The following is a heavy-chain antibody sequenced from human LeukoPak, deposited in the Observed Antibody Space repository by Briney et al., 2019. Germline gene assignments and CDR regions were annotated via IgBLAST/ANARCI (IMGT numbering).Heavy chain of an antibody. D-gene: IGHD2-15*01. CDR1: GYTFTSYG. CDR3: ARSRRVVVPSTLNSANDYYYYMDV. Sequence: ASVKVSCKASGYTFTSYGISWVRQAPGQGLECLGGINTNTGNPTYGQGFTGRFVFSFDTSVSTAYLEISSLKAEDTAIYYCARSRRVVVPSTLNSANDYYYYMDVWGKGTTVTVSS. J-gene: IGHJ6*03. CDR2: INTNTGNP. V-gene: IGHV7-4-1*02.